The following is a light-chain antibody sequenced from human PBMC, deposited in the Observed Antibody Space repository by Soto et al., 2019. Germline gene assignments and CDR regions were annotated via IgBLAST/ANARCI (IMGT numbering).Light chain of an antibody. CDR3: QQRSNWREFT. J-gene: IGKJ3*01. CDR1: QSVSSY. CDR2: DAS. V-gene: IGKV3-11*01. Sequence: EIVLTQSPATLSLSPGERATLSCGASQSVSSYLAWYQQKPGQAPRLLIYDASNRATGIPARFSGSGSGTDFTLTISSLEPEDFAVYYCQQRSNWREFTFGPGTKVDIK.